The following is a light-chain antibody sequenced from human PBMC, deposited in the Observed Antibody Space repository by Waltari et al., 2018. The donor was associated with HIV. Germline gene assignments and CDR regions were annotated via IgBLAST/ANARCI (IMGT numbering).Light chain of an antibody. Sequence: DIQMTKSPSSMSASVGDRVTITCRASQFISTSLAWYQQRPSRAPKLLIFAASRLQSGVPSRFSGGGSGTQFTLTINRLQPEDLATYYCQQAYSFPHTFGQGT. CDR2: AAS. CDR3: QQAYSFPHT. J-gene: IGKJ2*01. V-gene: IGKV1-12*01. CDR1: QFISTS.